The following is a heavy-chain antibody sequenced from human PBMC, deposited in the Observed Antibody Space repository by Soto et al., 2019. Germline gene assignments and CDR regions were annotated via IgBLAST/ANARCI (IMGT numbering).Heavy chain of an antibody. CDR3: ARDVRDYYDSSGYYPYFDY. Sequence: GGSLRLSCAASGFTFSSSWMSWVRQAPGKGLEWVANIKQDGSEKYYVDSVKGRFTISRDNAKNSLYLQMNSLRAEDTAVYYCARDVRDYYDSSGYYPYFDYWGQGTLVTVSS. J-gene: IGHJ4*02. D-gene: IGHD3-22*01. V-gene: IGHV3-7*05. CDR1: GFTFSSSW. CDR2: IKQDGSEK.